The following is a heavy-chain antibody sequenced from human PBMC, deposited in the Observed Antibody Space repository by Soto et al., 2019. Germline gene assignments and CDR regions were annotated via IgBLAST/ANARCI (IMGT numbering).Heavy chain of an antibody. CDR2: IKQDGSEK. J-gene: IGHJ5*02. V-gene: IGHV3-7*03. CDR1: GFTFSSYW. CDR3: ARDLYYDTYNWFDP. D-gene: IGHD3-22*01. Sequence: EVQLVESGGGLVQPGGSLRLSCAASGFTFSSYWMSWVRQAPGKGLEWVANIKQDGSEKYYVDSVKGRFTISRDNAKNSLYLQMNSLRAEDTAVYYCARDLYYDTYNWFDPWGQGTLVTVSS.